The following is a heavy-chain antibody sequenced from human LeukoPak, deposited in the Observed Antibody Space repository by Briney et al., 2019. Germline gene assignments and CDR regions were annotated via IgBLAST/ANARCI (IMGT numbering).Heavy chain of an antibody. Sequence: GGSLRLSCAASGFTFSSHNMVWVRQPPGKGLEWMSYISDSSITMYYADSVKGRFTISRDNAKNSLYLQMHSPRAEDTAVYYCARDGGFCSGGFCYRLFDPWGQGTLVTVSS. CDR1: GFTFSSHN. D-gene: IGHD2-15*01. CDR2: ISDSSITM. CDR3: ARDGGFCSGGFCYRLFDP. V-gene: IGHV3-48*04. J-gene: IGHJ5*02.